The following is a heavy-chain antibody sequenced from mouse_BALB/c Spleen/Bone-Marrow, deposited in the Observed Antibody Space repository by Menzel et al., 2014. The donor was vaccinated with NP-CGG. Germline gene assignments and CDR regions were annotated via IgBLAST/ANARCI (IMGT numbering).Heavy chain of an antibody. D-gene: IGHD2-1*01. V-gene: IGHV1-4*01. CDR3: AAGYYGNSGWFAY. CDR1: GYTFTSYT. Sequence: VKLVESGAELARPGASVKMSCKASGYTFTSYTMHWVKQRPGQGLEWIGYINPSSGYTNYNQKFKDKATLTADKSSSTAYMQLSSLTSEDSAVYYCAAGYYGNSGWFAYRGQGTLVTVSA. J-gene: IGHJ3*01. CDR2: INPSSGYT.